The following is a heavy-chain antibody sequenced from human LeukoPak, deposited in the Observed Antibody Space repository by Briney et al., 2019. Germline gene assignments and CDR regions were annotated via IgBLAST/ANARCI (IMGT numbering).Heavy chain of an antibody. CDR1: GGSISSGSYY. J-gene: IGHJ5*02. Sequence: PSQTLSVTCTVSGGSISSGSYYWSWIRQPAGKGLEWIGRIYTSGSTNYNPSLKSRVTISVATSRNQSALKLSSGTAADTAVYYCARDLRYCSGGSCYSRWFAPWGQGTLVTVSS. V-gene: IGHV4-61*02. CDR3: ARDLRYCSGGSCYSRWFAP. D-gene: IGHD2-15*01. CDR2: IYTSGST.